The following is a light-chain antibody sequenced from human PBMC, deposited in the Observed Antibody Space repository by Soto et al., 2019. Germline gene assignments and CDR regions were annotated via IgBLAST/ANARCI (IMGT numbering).Light chain of an antibody. V-gene: IGLV2-23*02. CDR2: EVN. CDR1: GSDVGAYNL. CDR3: CSYAGTVAYV. J-gene: IGLJ7*01. Sequence: QSVLTQPASVSGSPGQSITISCAGTGSDVGAYNLVSLYQQHPGKAHKLIICEVNTRPSGISNRFSGSKSGDTASLTISGLQAEDEVDYFCCSYAGTVAYVFGTGTQLTVL.